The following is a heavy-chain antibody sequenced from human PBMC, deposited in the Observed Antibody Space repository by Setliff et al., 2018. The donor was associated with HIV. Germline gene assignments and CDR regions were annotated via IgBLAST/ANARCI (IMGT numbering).Heavy chain of an antibody. Sequence: ETLSLTCTVSGGSISSYYWSWIRQPPGKGLEWVSSISSSSHYIYYADSVKGRFTISRDNAKNSLFLQMNSLRAEDTAVYYCASEFSGTRYRYFDSWGQGTLVTVSS. CDR3: ASEFSGTRYRYFDS. J-gene: IGHJ4*02. CDR1: GGSISSYY. CDR2: ISSSSHYI. D-gene: IGHD5-12*01. V-gene: IGHV3-21*01.